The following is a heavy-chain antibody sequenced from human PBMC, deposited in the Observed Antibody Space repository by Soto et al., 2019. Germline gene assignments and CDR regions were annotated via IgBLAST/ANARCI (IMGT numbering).Heavy chain of an antibody. V-gene: IGHV1-3*05. CDR2: INAGNGNT. CDR1: GYTFTSYA. Sequence: QVQLVQSGAEEKKPGASVKVSCKASGYTFTSYAMHWVRQAPGQRLEWMGWINAGNGNTKYSQKFQGRVTITRDTSASTAYMELSSLRSEDTAVYYCARAAVRGVIGWFAPWGQGTLVTISS. D-gene: IGHD3-10*01. CDR3: ARAAVRGVIGWFAP. J-gene: IGHJ5*02.